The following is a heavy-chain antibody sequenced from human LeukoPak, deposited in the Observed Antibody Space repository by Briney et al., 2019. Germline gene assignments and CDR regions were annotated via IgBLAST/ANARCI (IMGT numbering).Heavy chain of an antibody. D-gene: IGHD6-13*01. CDR1: GFTFSSYW. Sequence: GGSLRPSCAASGFTFSSYWMSWVRQAPGKGLEWVASIKQDGSEKYYVDSVRGRFTISRDNAKNSLYLQMNSLRAEDTAVYYCARERGMFDYWGQGTLVTVSS. J-gene: IGHJ4*02. CDR3: ARERGMFDY. V-gene: IGHV3-7*03. CDR2: IKQDGSEK.